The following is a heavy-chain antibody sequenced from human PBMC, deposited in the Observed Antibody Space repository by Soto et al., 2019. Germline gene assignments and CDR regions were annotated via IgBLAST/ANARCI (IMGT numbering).Heavy chain of an antibody. J-gene: IGHJ4*01. CDR2: IYHGGTT. CDR1: GYSLSTGSS. D-gene: IGHD6-19*01. CDR3: ARAHVIVVAGSTFDY. Sequence: SETLSLTCSVSGYSLSTGSSWGWIRQPPGKGPEWIASIYHGGTTVYNPSLKSRITISVDTSKNYFSLKLRSVTAADTAVYYCARAHVIVVAGSTFDYWGHGTLVTVSS. V-gene: IGHV4-38-2*02.